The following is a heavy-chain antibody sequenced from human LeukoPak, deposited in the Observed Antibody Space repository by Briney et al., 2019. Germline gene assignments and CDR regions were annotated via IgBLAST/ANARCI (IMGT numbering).Heavy chain of an antibody. V-gene: IGHV3-23*01. J-gene: IGHJ4*02. Sequence: PGGSLRLSCAASGFTFSTYAMSWVRQAPGKGLEWVSTISGSGNSTYYADSVKGRFTISRDNSKNTLYLRMDSLRAEDTAVYYCAKDGFGSGTYIAYWGQGTLVTVSS. CDR3: AKDGFGSGTYIAY. D-gene: IGHD3-10*01. CDR2: ISGSGNST. CDR1: GFTFSTYA.